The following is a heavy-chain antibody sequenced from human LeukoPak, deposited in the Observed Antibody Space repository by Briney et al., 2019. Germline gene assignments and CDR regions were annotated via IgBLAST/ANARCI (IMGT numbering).Heavy chain of an antibody. CDR3: AKWGSSWPYYFDY. J-gene: IGHJ4*02. CDR2: IKQDRSEK. Sequence: PGGSLRLSCAASGFTFSSYWMSWVRQAPGKGLEWVANIKQDRSEKYYVDSVKGRFTISRDNSKNTPYLQMNSLRAEDTAVYYCAKWGSSWPYYFDYWGQGTLVTVSS. D-gene: IGHD6-13*01. CDR1: GFTFSSYW. V-gene: IGHV3-7*03.